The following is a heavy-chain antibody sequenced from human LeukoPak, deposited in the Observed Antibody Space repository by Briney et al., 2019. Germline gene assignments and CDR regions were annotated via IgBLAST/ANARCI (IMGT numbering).Heavy chain of an antibody. V-gene: IGHV4-30-2*01. CDR2: IYHSGST. CDR3: GRDRGGSFYYFDY. Sequence: SETLSLTCTVSGGSISSGGYYWSWIRQPPGRGLEWIGYIYHSGSTYYNPSLKSRVTISVDRSKNQFSLKLSSVTAADTAVNYCGRDRGGSFYYFDYWGQGTLVTVSS. D-gene: IGHD3-10*01. J-gene: IGHJ4*02. CDR1: GGSISSGGYY.